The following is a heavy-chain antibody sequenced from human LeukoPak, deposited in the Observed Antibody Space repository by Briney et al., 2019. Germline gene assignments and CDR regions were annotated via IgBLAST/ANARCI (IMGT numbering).Heavy chain of an antibody. CDR3: ASTEVGATTTFDY. CDR2: IYTSGST. CDR1: GGSISSGSYY. D-gene: IGHD1-26*01. V-gene: IGHV4-61*02. Sequence: SQTLSLTCTVSGGSISSGSYYWSWIRQPAGKGLEWIGRIYTSGSTNYNPSLKSRVTISVDTSKNQFSLKLSSVTAADTAVYYCASTEVGATTTFDYWGQGILVTVSS. J-gene: IGHJ4*02.